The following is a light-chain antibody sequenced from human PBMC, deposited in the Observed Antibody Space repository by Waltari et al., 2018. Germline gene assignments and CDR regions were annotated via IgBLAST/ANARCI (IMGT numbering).Light chain of an antibody. J-gene: IGKJ2*01. CDR2: WAY. Sequence: DIVMTQSPDSLAVSLGERATIHCKSSQSIFYSSNNKDYLAWYQLKPGQPPTLLIYWAYTRESGVPDRFSGSGTGTDFTLTISSLQTEDVATYYCQQYRDTPYTFGQGTNLEI. CDR3: QQYRDTPYT. CDR1: QSIFYSSNNKDY. V-gene: IGKV4-1*01.